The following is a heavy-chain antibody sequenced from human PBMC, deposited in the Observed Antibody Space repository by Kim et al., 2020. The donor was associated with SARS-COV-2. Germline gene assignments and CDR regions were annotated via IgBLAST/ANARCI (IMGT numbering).Heavy chain of an antibody. J-gene: IGHJ4*02. D-gene: IGHD6-13*01. Sequence: GGLRLSCSVFGFSFSHYAMYWVRQAPGKGLEYVSAISTDGRETFYTDSVKGRFTISRDNSKNTLYLQMTSLRPEDTALYYCVKTSSTWPRHFDYWGQETLVTVSS. CDR1: GFSFSHYA. V-gene: IGHV3-64D*09. CDR2: ISTDGRET. CDR3: VKTSSTWPRHFDY.